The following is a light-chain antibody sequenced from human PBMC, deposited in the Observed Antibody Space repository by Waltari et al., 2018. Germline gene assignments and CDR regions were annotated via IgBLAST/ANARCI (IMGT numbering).Light chain of an antibody. CDR3: QQSYSTRLA. J-gene: IGKJ4*01. V-gene: IGKV1-39*01. Sequence: DIQMTQSPSSLSASVGDSVTITCRASQNINNYLNWYQQKPGKAPKLLIHAASSLQSGVPSRFSGSGSGTDLTLTISSLQTEDFATYYCQQSYSTRLAFGGGTKVEIK. CDR2: AAS. CDR1: QNINNY.